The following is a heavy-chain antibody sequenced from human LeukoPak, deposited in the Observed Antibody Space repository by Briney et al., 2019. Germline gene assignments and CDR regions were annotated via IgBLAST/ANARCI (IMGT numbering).Heavy chain of an antibody. CDR3: ARGYYDILTGYSYYYYMDV. J-gene: IGHJ6*03. CDR1: GYTFTSYD. Sequence: ASVKVSCKASGYTFTSYDINWVRQATGQGLEWMGWMNPNSGNTGYAQKFQGRVTITRNTSISTAYMELSSLRSEDTAVYYCARGYYDILTGYSYYYYMDVWGKGTTVTVSS. V-gene: IGHV1-8*03. CDR2: MNPNSGNT. D-gene: IGHD3-9*01.